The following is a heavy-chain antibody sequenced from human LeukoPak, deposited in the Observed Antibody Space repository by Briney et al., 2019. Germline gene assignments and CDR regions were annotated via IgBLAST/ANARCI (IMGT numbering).Heavy chain of an antibody. CDR3: AKDTIVVVPAASDY. D-gene: IGHD2-2*01. V-gene: IGHV3-23*01. CDR2: ISGSGGST. Sequence: GGSLRLSCAASGFTISSYAMSWVRQAPGKGLEWVSAISGSGGSTYYADSVKGRFTISRDNSKNTLYLQMNSLRAEDTAVYYCAKDTIVVVPAASDYWGQGTLVTVSS. J-gene: IGHJ4*02. CDR1: GFTISSYA.